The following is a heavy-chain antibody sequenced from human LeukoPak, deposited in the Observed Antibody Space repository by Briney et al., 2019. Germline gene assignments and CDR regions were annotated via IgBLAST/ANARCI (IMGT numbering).Heavy chain of an antibody. J-gene: IGHJ4*02. Sequence: PGGSLRLSCAASGFTFSSYWMHWVRQAPGKGLVWVSRINSDGSSTSYADSVKGRFTISRDNAKNTLYLQMNSLRAEDTAVYYCAREGVLRYFDWPFWDYWGQGTLVTVSS. CDR1: GFTFSSYW. CDR3: AREGVLRYFDWPFWDY. D-gene: IGHD3-9*01. V-gene: IGHV3-74*01. CDR2: INSDGSST.